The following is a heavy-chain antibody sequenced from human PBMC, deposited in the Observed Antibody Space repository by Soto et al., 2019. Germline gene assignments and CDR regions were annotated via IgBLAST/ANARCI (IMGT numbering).Heavy chain of an antibody. V-gene: IGHV3-48*01. D-gene: IGHD3-9*01. J-gene: IGHJ4*02. CDR2: ISNSASTI. CDR3: AREGFEGARHDY. CDR1: GFTLSGSS. Sequence: EVQLVESGGGLVLPGGSLRLSCAASGFTLSGSSMNWVRQAPGKGLEWVSYISNSASTIYYADSVKGRFTVSRDNAKNSLYLHMYSLRAEDTAVYYCAREGFEGARHDYWGQGTLVTVSS.